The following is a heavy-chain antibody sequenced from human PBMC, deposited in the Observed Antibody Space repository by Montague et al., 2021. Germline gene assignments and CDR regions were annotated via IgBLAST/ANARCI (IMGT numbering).Heavy chain of an antibody. D-gene: IGHD2-21*01. CDR1: GEPMRDYY. J-gene: IGHJ4*02. V-gene: IGHV4-4*08. Sequence: SETLSLTCNVSGEPMRDYYWSWMRQFRGKGLEWIGYIFGTGDSTYNSSFTRRVTISIDTSKNQFFLELTSVTVADTAVYYCVRRDNMGGAFLDHWGQGRLVTVSS. CDR3: VRRDNMGGAFLDH. CDR2: IFGTGDS.